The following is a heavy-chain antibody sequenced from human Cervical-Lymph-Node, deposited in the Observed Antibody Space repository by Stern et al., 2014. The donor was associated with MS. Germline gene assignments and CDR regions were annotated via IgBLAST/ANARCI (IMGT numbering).Heavy chain of an antibody. D-gene: IGHD2-2*01. Sequence: QITLKESGPTLVKPTQTLTLTCPFSGFSLSNSGVGVGWIRQPPGKALEWLAFIYWDDSKRYSPSLKNRSTIAKDTSKNQVVLTMNNMDPVDTATFYCATHAPGVVPAALDYWGQGTLVTVS. V-gene: IGHV2-5*02. CDR2: IYWDDSK. CDR3: ATHAPGVVPAALDY. J-gene: IGHJ4*02. CDR1: GFSLSNSGVG.